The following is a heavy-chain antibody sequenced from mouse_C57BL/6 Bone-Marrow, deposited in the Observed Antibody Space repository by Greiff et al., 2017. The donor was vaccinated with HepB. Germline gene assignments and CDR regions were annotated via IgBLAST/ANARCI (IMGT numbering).Heavy chain of an antibody. CDR2: ISYDGSN. CDR1: GYSITSGYN. CDR3: AREGAYFDV. V-gene: IGHV3-6*01. J-gene: IGHJ1*03. Sequence: EVKVEESGPGLVKPSQSLSLTCSVTGYSITSGYNWNWIRQFPGNKLEWMGYISYDGSNNYNPSLKNRISITRDTSKNQFFLKLNSVTTEDTATYYCAREGAYFDVWGTGTTVTVSS.